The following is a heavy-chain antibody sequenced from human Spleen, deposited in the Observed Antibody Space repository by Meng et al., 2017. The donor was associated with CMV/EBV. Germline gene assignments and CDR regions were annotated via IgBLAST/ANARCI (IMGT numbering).Heavy chain of an antibody. CDR1: GYTFTTYD. Sequence: ASGYTFTTYDINWVRQAPGQGLEWMGWMNPNSGNAGYAQKFQGRVTMTRNTSITTAYMELSSLRSEDTAVYYCATTVYSSTLGSWDYWGQGTLVTVSS. CDR3: ATTVYSSTLGSWDY. D-gene: IGHD6-19*01. CDR2: MNPNSGNA. J-gene: IGHJ4*02. V-gene: IGHV1-8*01.